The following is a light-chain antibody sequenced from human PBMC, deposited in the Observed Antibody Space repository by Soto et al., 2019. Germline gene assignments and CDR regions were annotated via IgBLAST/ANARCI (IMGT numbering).Light chain of an antibody. CDR1: QSVASTY. J-gene: IGKJ3*01. Sequence: DIVLTQSPGTLSLSPGERATLSCSASQSVASTYLAWYQQKPGQAPRLLIYGASSRATGIPARFSGSGSGTDFTLTISSLEPEDFAVYYCQQYGNSPPFTFGPGTKVDIK. V-gene: IGKV3-20*01. CDR2: GAS. CDR3: QQYGNSPPFT.